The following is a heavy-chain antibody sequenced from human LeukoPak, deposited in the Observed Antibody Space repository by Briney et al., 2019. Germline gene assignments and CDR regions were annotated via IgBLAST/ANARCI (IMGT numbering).Heavy chain of an antibody. D-gene: IGHD3-16*01. Sequence: GGSLRLSCAASGFTISSNYMTWVRQAPGRGLQWVSVIYSDGSTFYADSVKGRFTISRDSSKNTLYLQMNSLRAEDTAVYYCARDHPIGGSWGQGTLDPVSS. V-gene: IGHV3-53*01. CDR1: GFTISSNY. CDR3: ARDHPIGGS. J-gene: IGHJ4*02. CDR2: IYSDGST.